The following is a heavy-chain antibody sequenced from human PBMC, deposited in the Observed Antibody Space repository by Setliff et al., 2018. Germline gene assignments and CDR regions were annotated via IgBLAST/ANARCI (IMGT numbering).Heavy chain of an antibody. D-gene: IGHD6-19*01. CDR1: GFSFSSYA. CDR3: ARRSATAGQGGFDI. J-gene: IGHJ3*02. Sequence: LSLSCAPSGFSFSSYAMSWVRQAPGKGLEWVSTVNDNGRTTYYPNSVKGQFTISRDNSKNTLYLQMNNLRAEDTALYYCARRSATAGQGGFDIWGQGTMVTVSS. V-gene: IGHV3-23*01. CDR2: VNDNGRTT.